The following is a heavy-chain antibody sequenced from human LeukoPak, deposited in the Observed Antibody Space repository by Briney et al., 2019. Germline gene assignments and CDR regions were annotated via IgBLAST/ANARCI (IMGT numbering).Heavy chain of an antibody. D-gene: IGHD5-12*01. CDR3: ARGPSGYDGWRYYYYYYMDV. V-gene: IGHV3-30*02. CDR2: IRFDGINK. Sequence: GGSLRLSCAASGFTFSTYGIHWVRQAPGKGLEWVALIRFDGINKFYADSVKGRFTVSRDNSKNTVHLQMSSLRAEDTAVYYCARGPSGYDGWRYYYYYYMDVWGKGTTVTVSS. CDR1: GFTFSTYG. J-gene: IGHJ6*03.